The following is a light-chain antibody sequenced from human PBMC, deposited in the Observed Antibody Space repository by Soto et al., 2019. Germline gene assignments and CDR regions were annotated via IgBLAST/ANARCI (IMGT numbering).Light chain of an antibody. Sequence: EIVLTQSPATLSLSPGERATLSCRASQSVSSYLAWYQQKPGQAPRLLIYDASNRATGIPARFSGSGSGTGFTLTISSLEPEDFAVYYCQQRSNGPRGGGLTFGGGTKVEIK. V-gene: IGKV3-11*01. J-gene: IGKJ4*01. CDR3: QQRSNGPRGGGLT. CDR1: QSVSSY. CDR2: DAS.